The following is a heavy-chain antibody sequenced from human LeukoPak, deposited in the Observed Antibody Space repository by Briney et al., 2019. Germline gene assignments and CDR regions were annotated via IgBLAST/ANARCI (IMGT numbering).Heavy chain of an antibody. CDR3: ARGTSFVPGANSYDAFDI. Sequence: PGGSLRLSCAASGFTVSGTYMTWVRHAPGKGLDWVSLIYRSGRTYYADSVKGRFTISRDNSKNTLYLQMNSLRAEDTAVYYCARGTSFVPGANSYDAFDIWGQGTMVTVSS. V-gene: IGHV3-66*01. CDR2: IYRSGRT. J-gene: IGHJ3*02. CDR1: GFTVSGTY. D-gene: IGHD2-2*01.